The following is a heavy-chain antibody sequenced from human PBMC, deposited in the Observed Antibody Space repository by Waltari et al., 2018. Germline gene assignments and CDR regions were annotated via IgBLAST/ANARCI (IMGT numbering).Heavy chain of an antibody. CDR2: IRSKANSYAT. CDR3: TRLGIAAAGDLDV. CDR1: GFTFSGSA. D-gene: IGHD6-13*01. V-gene: IGHV3-73*01. Sequence: EVQLVKSGGGLVQPGGSLKLSCAASGFTFSGSAMHWVRQASGKGLEWVGRIRSKANSYATAYAASVKGRFTISRDDSKNTAYLQMNSLKTEDTAVYYCTRLGIAAAGDLDVWGKGTTVTVSS. J-gene: IGHJ6*04.